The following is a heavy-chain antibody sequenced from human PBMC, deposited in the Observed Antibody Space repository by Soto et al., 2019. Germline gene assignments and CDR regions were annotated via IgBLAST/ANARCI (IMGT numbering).Heavy chain of an antibody. CDR3: ARGRHWLDY. V-gene: IGHV4-59*12. D-gene: IGHD6-19*01. J-gene: IGHJ4*02. Sequence: QVQLQEPGPGLVKPSETLSLTCTVRGGYISNYYWSWIRQPPGKGLKWMGYSYYTEHIDYNPSLKGRVTRSVDTSENQFSLRLCSVTTADTAKYNCARGRHWLDYWGQETLVTFSS. CDR1: GGYISNYY. CDR2: SYYTEHI.